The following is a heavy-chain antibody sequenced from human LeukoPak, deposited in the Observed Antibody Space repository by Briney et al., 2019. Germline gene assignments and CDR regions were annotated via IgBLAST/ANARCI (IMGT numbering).Heavy chain of an antibody. Sequence: ASVKVSCKASGYTFTGYYMHWVRQAPGQGLEWMGWINPNSGGTNYAQKFQGRVTMTRDTSISTAYMELSRLRSDDTAVYYCAREGHYGSGSSYGMDVWGQGTTVTVPS. CDR3: AREGHYGSGSSYGMDV. V-gene: IGHV1-2*02. J-gene: IGHJ6*02. D-gene: IGHD3-10*01. CDR2: INPNSGGT. CDR1: GYTFTGYY.